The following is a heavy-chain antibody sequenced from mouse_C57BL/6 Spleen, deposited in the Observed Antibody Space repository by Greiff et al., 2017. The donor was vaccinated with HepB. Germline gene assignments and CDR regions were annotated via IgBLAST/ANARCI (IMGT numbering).Heavy chain of an antibody. D-gene: IGHD2-1*01. V-gene: IGHV2-9-1*01. J-gene: IGHJ2*01. CDR2: IWTGGGT. CDR3: AREIYYGNGYYFDY. Sequence: QVQLQQSGPGLVAPSQSLSITCTVSGFSLTSYAISWVRQPPGKGLEWLGVIWTGGGTNYNSAHKSRLSISKDNYKSQVFLKMNSLQTDDTARYYCAREIYYGNGYYFDYWGQGTTLTVSS. CDR1: GFSLTSYA.